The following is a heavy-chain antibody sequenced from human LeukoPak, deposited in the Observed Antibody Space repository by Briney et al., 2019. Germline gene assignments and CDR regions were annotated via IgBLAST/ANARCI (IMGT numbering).Heavy chain of an antibody. CDR1: GGSISSYY. CDR3: ASCPYYYDSSGYYGNDAFDI. Sequence: SETLSLTCTVSGGSISSYYWSWIRQPPGKGLEWIGYIYYSGSTNYNPSLKSRVTISVDTSKNQFSLKLSSVTAADTAVYYCASCPYYYDSSGYYGNDAFDIWGQGTIVTVSS. J-gene: IGHJ3*02. V-gene: IGHV4-59*01. CDR2: IYYSGST. D-gene: IGHD3-22*01.